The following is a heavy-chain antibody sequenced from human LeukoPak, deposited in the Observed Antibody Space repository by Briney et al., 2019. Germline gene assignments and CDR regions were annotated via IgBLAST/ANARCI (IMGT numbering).Heavy chain of an antibody. CDR2: INPTGGST. J-gene: IGHJ5*02. D-gene: IGHD1-26*01. CDR3: ARDNSVGDNAWWFDP. Sequence: PSVKVSCKAFGSTFTSYYMHWVRKAPGQGLDWMGLINPTGGSTGYAQKFQGRVTMTRDMSTSTDYMELSSLRSEDTAIYYCARDNSVGDNAWWFDPWGQGTLVTVSS. V-gene: IGHV1-46*01. CDR1: GSTFTSYY.